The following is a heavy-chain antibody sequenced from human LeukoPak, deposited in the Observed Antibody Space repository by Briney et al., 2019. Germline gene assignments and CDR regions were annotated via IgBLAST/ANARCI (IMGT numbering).Heavy chain of an antibody. CDR3: AATAAAATRAFDI. V-gene: IGHV4-4*02. CDR1: GGSISSSNW. Sequence: SETLSLTCAVSGGSISSSNWWSWVRQPPGKGLEWIGEIYHSGSTNYNPSLKSRVTISVDKSKNQFSLKLSSVTAADTAVYYCAATAAAATRAFDIWGQGTMVTVSS. CDR2: IYHSGST. D-gene: IGHD6-13*01. J-gene: IGHJ3*02.